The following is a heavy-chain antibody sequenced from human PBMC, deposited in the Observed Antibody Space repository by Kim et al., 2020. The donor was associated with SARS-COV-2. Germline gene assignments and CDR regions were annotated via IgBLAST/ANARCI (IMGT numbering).Heavy chain of an antibody. CDR3: ARARRITIFGVVIPSLDY. CDR1: GGSFSGYY. V-gene: IGHV4-34*01. CDR2: INHSGST. J-gene: IGHJ4*02. D-gene: IGHD3-3*01. Sequence: SETLSLTCAVYGGSFSGYYWSWIRQPPGKGLEWIGEINHSGSTNYNPSLKSRVTISVDTSKNQFSLKLSSVTAADTAVYYCARARRITIFGVVIPSLDYWGQGTLVTVSS.